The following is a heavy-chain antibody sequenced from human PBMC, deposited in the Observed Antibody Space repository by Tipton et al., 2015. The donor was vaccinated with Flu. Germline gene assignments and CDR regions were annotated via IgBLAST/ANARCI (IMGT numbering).Heavy chain of an antibody. J-gene: IGHJ4*02. CDR2: VYHDGTT. CDR3: ARKLTKSRHNWDYIDS. Sequence: CTVSSGSVSSRNWWTWVRQAPGKGPEWIAKVYHDGTTGYSPSLRSRVTISVDTSKNQFSLKLSSVTAADTAVYFCARKLTKSRHNWDYIDSWGQGTLVSVSS. V-gene: IGHV4-4*01. D-gene: IGHD1-20*01. CDR1: SGSVSSRNW.